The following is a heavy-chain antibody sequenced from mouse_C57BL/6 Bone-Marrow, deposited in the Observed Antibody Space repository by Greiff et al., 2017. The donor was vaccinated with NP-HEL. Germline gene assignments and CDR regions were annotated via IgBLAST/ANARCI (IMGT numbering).Heavy chain of an antibody. D-gene: IGHD2-3*01. J-gene: IGHJ2*01. V-gene: IGHV3-6*01. CDR2: ISYDGSN. CDR1: GYSITSGYY. Sequence: EVQLQQSGPGLVKPSQSLSLTCSVTGYSITSGYYWNWFRQFPGNKLEWMGYISYDGSNNYNPSLKNRISITRDTSKNQFFLKLNSVTTEDTATYYCARGWLLRRPHFDYWGQGTTLTVSS. CDR3: ARGWLLRRPHFDY.